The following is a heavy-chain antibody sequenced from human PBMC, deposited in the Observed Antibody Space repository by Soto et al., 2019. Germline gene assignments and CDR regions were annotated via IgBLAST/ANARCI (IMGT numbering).Heavy chain of an antibody. Sequence: GGSLRLSCAASGFTFSSYWMSWVRQAPGKGLEWVANIKQDGSEKYYVDSVKGRFTISRDNAKNSLYLQMNSLRAEDTAVYYCARDIVVVVAAENENHFDPWGQGTLVTVSS. CDR1: GFTFSSYW. V-gene: IGHV3-7*01. D-gene: IGHD2-15*01. CDR3: ARDIVVVVAAENENHFDP. CDR2: IKQDGSEK. J-gene: IGHJ5*02.